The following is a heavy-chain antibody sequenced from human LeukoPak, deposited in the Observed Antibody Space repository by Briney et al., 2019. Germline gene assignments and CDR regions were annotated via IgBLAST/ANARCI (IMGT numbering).Heavy chain of an antibody. CDR2: IYYSGST. CDR1: GGSISSYY. CDR3: ARDAPFFDI. V-gene: IGHV4-59*01. J-gene: IGHJ3*02. Sequence: PSETLPLTCTVSGGSISSYYWSWIRQPPGKGLEWIGYIYYSGSTNYNPSLKSRVTISVDTSKNQFSLKLSSVTAADTAVYYCARDAPFFDIWGQGTMVTVSS.